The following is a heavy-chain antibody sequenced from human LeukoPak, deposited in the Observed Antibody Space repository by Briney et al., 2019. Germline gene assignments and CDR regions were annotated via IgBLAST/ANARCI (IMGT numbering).Heavy chain of an antibody. CDR1: GFTFSSYA. CDR2: ISYDGSKK. D-gene: IGHD6-13*01. V-gene: IGHV3-30-3*01. CDR3: ARGAAGPRD. J-gene: IGHJ4*02. Sequence: PGGSLRLSCAASGFTFSSYAMHWVRQAPGKGLEWVAVISYDGSKKYYADSVKGRYTISRDNSKSTLYLQMNSLRAEDTAVYYCARGAAGPRDWGQGTLVTVSS.